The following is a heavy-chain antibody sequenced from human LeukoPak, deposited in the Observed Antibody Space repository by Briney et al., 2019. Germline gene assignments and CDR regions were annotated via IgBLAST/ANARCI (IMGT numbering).Heavy chain of an antibody. CDR3: ASSYGSGSYYNVESRSPFDY. CDR1: GGSISSGGYS. V-gene: IGHV4-30-2*01. J-gene: IGHJ4*02. CDR2: IYHSGST. Sequence: PSQTLSLTCAVSGGSISSGGYSWSWIRQPPGKGLEWIGYIYHSGSTYYNPSLKSRVTISVDTSKNQFSLKLSSVTAADTAVYYCASSYGSGSYYNVESRSPFDYWGQGTLVTVSS. D-gene: IGHD3-10*01.